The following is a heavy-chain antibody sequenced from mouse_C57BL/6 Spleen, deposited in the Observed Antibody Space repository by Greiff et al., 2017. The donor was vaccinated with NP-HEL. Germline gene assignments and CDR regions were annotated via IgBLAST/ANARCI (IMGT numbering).Heavy chain of an antibody. CDR2: IDPETGGT. CDR3: TRSYDYDAWFAD. CDR1: GYTFTDYE. D-gene: IGHD2-4*01. Sequence: QVQLQQSGAELVRPGASVTLSCKASGYTFTDYEVPWVKQTPVHGLEWIGAIDPETGGTAYNQKFKGKAILTADKSSSTAYMELRSLTSEDSAVYYCTRSYDYDAWFADWGQGSLVTVSA. J-gene: IGHJ3*01. V-gene: IGHV1-15*01.